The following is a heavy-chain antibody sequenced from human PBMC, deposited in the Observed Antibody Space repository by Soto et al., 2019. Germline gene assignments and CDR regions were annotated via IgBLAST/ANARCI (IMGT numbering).Heavy chain of an antibody. V-gene: IGHV1-69*13. J-gene: IGHJ6*03. CDR2: IIPIFGTA. D-gene: IGHD1-1*01. CDR1: GGTFSSYA. CDR3: ARGSWDDVSGHYYMDV. Sequence: ASVKVSCKASGGTFSSYAISWVRQAPGQGLEWMGGIIPIFGTANYAQKFQGRVTITADESTSTAYMELSSLRSEDTAVYYCARGSWDDVSGHYYMDVWDKGTTVTVSS.